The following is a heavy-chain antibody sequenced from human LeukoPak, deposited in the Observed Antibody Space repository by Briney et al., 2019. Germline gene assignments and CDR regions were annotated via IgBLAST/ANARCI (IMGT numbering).Heavy chain of an antibody. D-gene: IGHD3-10*01. CDR1: GFTFSSYA. Sequence: GGSLRLSCAASGFTFSSYAMSWVRQPPGKGLEWLSHISSRSPNTNYADSVKGRFTISRDNAMNTLYLQMSSLRDEDTAVYYCATADGSGSYLEAFDVWGQGTLVTVSS. J-gene: IGHJ3*01. CDR3: ATADGSGSYLEAFDV. V-gene: IGHV3-48*02. CDR2: ISSRSPNT.